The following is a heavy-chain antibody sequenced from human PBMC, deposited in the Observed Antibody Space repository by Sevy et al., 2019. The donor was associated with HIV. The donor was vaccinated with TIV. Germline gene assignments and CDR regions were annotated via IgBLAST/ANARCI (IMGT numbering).Heavy chain of an antibody. D-gene: IGHD2-2*01. CDR3: ARDGGYCSSNSCSPGPFDP. Sequence: GESLKISCAASGFTFSSYGMHWVRQAPGKGLEWVAVIWYDGSNKYYLDSVKGRFTISRDNSKNTLYLQMNSLRAEDTAVYYCARDGGYCSSNSCSPGPFDPWGQGTLVTVSS. J-gene: IGHJ5*02. V-gene: IGHV3-33*01. CDR1: GFTFSSYG. CDR2: IWYDGSNK.